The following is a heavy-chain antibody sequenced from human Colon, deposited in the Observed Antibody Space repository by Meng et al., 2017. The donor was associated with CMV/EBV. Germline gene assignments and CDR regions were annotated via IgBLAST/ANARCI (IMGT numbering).Heavy chain of an antibody. Sequence: EVQLLESGGGLVQPGGSLRLSCGASGFTFSSSAMGWVRQTPGKGLEWVSGINRDATTTMYADSVKGRFTISRDNAKNTLYLQMNGLRAEDTAVYYCARAYDEWGRGTLVTVSS. CDR3: ARAYDE. CDR1: GFTFSSSA. J-gene: IGHJ4*02. CDR2: INRDATTT. V-gene: IGHV3-23*03.